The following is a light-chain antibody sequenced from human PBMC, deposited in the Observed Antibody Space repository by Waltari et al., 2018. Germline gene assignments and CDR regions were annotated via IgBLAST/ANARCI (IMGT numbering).Light chain of an antibody. J-gene: IGKJ1*01. Sequence: DVVMTQSPLSLPVTLGQPASISCRSSQSIVHSDGNTYVNWFQQRPGQSPRRLFYRVSNRDSGVPDRFSGSGSGTDFTLKISRVEAEDVGVYYCMQGTHWPWTFGQGTKVEIK. CDR2: RVS. CDR1: QSIVHSDGNTY. CDR3: MQGTHWPWT. V-gene: IGKV2-30*02.